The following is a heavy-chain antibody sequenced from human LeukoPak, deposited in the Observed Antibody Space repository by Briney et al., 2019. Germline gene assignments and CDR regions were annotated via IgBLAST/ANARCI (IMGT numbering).Heavy chain of an antibody. V-gene: IGHV3-11*04. CDR1: GFTFSDYY. Sequence: PGGSLRLSCAASGFTFSDYYMSWIRQAPGKVLEWVSYISSSGSTIYYADSVKGRFTISRDNAKNSLYLQMNSLRAEDTAVYYCARDRGLWSGYSSYSEYFQHWGQGTLVTVSS. CDR2: ISSSGSTI. J-gene: IGHJ1*01. CDR3: ARDRGLWSGYSSYSEYFQH. D-gene: IGHD3-3*01.